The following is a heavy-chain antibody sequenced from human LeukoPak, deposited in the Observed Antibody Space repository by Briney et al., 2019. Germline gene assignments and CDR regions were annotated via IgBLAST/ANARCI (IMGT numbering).Heavy chain of an antibody. J-gene: IGHJ6*02. Sequence: GSLRLSCAASGFTFSNYSMSWLRQPPGKGLEWIGEINHSGSTNYNPSLKSRVTISVDTSTHQSYLKLSSVTAADTAVYYCERGGPRGFLGTYSGYPSYSGMDVWGQGTTVTVSS. CDR1: GFTFSNYS. CDR3: ERGGPRGFLGTYSGYPSYSGMDV. V-gene: IGHV4-34*01. D-gene: IGHD5-12*01. CDR2: INHSGST.